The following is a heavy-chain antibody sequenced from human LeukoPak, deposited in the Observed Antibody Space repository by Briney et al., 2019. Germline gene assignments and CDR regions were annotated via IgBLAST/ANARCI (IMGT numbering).Heavy chain of an antibody. V-gene: IGHV3-23*01. CDR3: AKDKGSSGSYCILDY. CDR2: ISGSGGST. Sequence: GGSLRLSCAASGFTFSSYAMSWVRQAPGKGLEWVSAISGSGGSTYYADSVKGRFTISRDNSKNTLYPQMNSLRAEDTAVYYCAKDKGSSGSYCILDYWGQGTLVTVSS. CDR1: GFTFSSYA. J-gene: IGHJ4*02. D-gene: IGHD1-26*01.